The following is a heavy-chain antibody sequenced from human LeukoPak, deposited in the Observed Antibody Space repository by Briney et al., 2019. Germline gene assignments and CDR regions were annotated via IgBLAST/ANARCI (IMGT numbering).Heavy chain of an antibody. CDR3: ARLPDYGSGSYYKRGTFDY. V-gene: IGHV1-2*02. J-gene: IGHJ4*02. CDR1: GYTFIGYY. Sequence: ASVKVSCKASGYTFIGYYMHWVRQAPGQGLEWMGWINPDRGGKNYAQKFQGRVTMTRDTSISTVYMELSRLRSDDTAVYYCARLPDYGSGSYYKRGTFDYWGQGTLVTVSS. D-gene: IGHD3-10*01. CDR2: INPDRGGK.